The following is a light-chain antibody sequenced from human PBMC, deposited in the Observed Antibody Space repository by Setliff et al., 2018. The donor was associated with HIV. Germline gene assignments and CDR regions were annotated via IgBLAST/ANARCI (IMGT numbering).Light chain of an antibody. CDR3: CSYAGSYTFV. J-gene: IGLJ1*01. CDR1: SSDVGRYDY. V-gene: IGLV2-11*01. Sequence: QSALTQPRSVSGSRGQSVTLSCTGHSSDVGRYDYVSWYQQHPGKAPKLMIYDVSKRPSGVPARFSGFKAGNTASLFIAGLEPEDEADYYCCSYAGSYTFVFGTGTKVT. CDR2: DVS.